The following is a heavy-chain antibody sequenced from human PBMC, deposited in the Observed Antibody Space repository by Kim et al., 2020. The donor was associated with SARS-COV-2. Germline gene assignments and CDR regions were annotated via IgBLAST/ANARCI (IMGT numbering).Heavy chain of an antibody. V-gene: IGHV3-23*01. D-gene: IGHD2-15*01. J-gene: IGHJ6*02. Sequence: GGSLRLSCAASGFTFSSYAMTWVRQAPGKGLEWVSGISGSGDDTYNADSVKGRFTVSRDNSKNTLYLQMNSLRADDTALYYCVKDQEVGFYYYGLDVWGQGTTVTVSS. CDR1: GFTFSSYA. CDR2: ISGSGDDT. CDR3: VKDQEVGFYYYGLDV.